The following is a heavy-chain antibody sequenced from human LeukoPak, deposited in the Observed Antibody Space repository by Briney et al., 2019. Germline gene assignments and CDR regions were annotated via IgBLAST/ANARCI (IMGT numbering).Heavy chain of an antibody. D-gene: IGHD2-2*01. J-gene: IGHJ4*02. CDR2: INHSGST. CDR1: GGSFSGYY. V-gene: IGHV4-34*01. Sequence: SETLSLTCAVYGGSFSGYYWNWIRQPPGKGLEWMGEINHSGSTNYNPSLKSRVTISVDTSKNQFSLKLSSVTAADTAVYYCARGDSSTSCLFDYWGQGTLVTVSS. CDR3: ARGDSSTSCLFDY.